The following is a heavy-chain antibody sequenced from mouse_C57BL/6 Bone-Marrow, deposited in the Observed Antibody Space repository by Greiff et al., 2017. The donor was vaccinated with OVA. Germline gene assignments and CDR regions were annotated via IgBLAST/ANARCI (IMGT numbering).Heavy chain of an antibody. Sequence: QVQLQQSGAELARPGASVTLSCKASGYTFTSYGISWVKQSTGQGLEWIGVIYTRRGNTYYHEKFKGKATLTADKSSSTAYMELRSLTSEDSAVYFCARRRAWFADWGQGTLVTVSA. CDR3: ARRRAWFAD. CDR1: GYTFTSYG. CDR2: IYTRRGNT. J-gene: IGHJ3*01. V-gene: IGHV1-81*01.